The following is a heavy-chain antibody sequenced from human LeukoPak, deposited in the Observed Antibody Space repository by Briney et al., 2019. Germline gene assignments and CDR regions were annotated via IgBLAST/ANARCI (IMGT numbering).Heavy chain of an antibody. V-gene: IGHV4-59*01. CDR2: IYYSGST. Sequence: PETPFITCTVSGGSISSYYWSWIRQPPGKGLEWIGYIYYSGSTNYNPSLKSRVTISVDTSKNQFSLKLSSVTAADTAVYYCARDLRGGADYGMDVWGQGTTVTVSS. J-gene: IGHJ6*02. D-gene: IGHD1-26*01. CDR1: GGSISSYY. CDR3: ARDLRGGADYGMDV.